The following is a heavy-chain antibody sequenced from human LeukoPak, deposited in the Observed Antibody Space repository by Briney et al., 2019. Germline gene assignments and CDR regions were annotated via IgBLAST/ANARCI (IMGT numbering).Heavy chain of an antibody. CDR1: GGSFSGYY. D-gene: IGHD3-22*01. CDR2: INHSGST. CDR3: ARAANPDDYYDSSGYYYRFDY. Sequence: PSETLSLTCAVYGGSFSGYYWSWIRQPPGKGLEWIGEINHSGSTNYNPSLKGRVTISVDTSKNQFSLKLSSVTAADTAVYYCARAANPDDYYDSSGYYYRFDYWGQGTLVTVSS. J-gene: IGHJ4*02. V-gene: IGHV4-34*01.